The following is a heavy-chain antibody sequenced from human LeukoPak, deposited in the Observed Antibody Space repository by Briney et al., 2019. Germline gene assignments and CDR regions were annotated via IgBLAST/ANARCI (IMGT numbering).Heavy chain of an antibody. CDR2: ISAFNSNT. V-gene: IGHV1-18*01. J-gene: IGHJ3*02. Sequence: ASVKVSCKXSGYTFTSSGISWVRQAPGQGLEWMGWISAFNSNTNYSQKLQGRVTMTTDTSTTTAYMELRSLRSDDTAVYYCARATNWNYAFDIWGQGTMVTVSS. CDR1: GYTFTSSG. CDR3: ARATNWNYAFDI. D-gene: IGHD1-7*01.